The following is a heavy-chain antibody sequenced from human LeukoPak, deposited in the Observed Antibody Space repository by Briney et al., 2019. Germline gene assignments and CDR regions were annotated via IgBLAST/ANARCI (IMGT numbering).Heavy chain of an antibody. V-gene: IGHV4-34*01. CDR3: ARELGYYGSGSYFDY. CDR2: INHSGST. J-gene: IGHJ4*02. Sequence: PETLSLTCAVYGGSFSGYYWSWIRQPPGKGLEWIGEINHSGSTNYNPSLKSRVTISVDTSKNQFSLKLSSVTAADTAVYYCARELGYYGSGSYFDYRGQGTLVTVSS. D-gene: IGHD3-10*01. CDR1: GGSFSGYY.